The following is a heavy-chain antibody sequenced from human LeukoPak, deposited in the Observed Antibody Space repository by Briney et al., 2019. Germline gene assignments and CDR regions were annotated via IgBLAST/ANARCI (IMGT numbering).Heavy chain of an antibody. V-gene: IGHV1-18*01. Sequence: ASVKVSCKASGYTFTSYGISWVRQAPGQGLEWVGRVSGYNGNTNYAQKFQGRVTMTTDTSTSTVYMELRSLRSDDTAVYYCARDPNDEEQQLMLFDYWGQGTLVTVSS. J-gene: IGHJ4*02. CDR3: ARDPNDEEQQLMLFDY. D-gene: IGHD6-13*01. CDR1: GYTFTSYG. CDR2: VSGYNGNT.